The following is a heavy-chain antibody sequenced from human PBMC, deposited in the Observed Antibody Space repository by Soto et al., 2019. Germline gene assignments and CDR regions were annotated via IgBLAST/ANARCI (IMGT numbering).Heavy chain of an antibody. CDR2: INPNSGGT. D-gene: IGHD6-13*01. J-gene: IGHJ3*02. V-gene: IGHV1-2*04. Sequence: ASVKVSCKASGYTFTGYYMHWVRQAPGQGLEWMGWINPNSGGTNYAQKFQGWVTMTRDTSISTAYVELSRLRSDDTAVYYCARERRPGIAAAGTSDAFDIWGQGTMVTVSS. CDR3: ARERRPGIAAAGTSDAFDI. CDR1: GYTFTGYY.